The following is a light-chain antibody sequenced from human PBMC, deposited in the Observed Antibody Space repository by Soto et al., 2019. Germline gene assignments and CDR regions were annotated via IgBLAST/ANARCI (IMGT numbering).Light chain of an antibody. CDR2: GAS. J-gene: IGKJ5*01. V-gene: IGKV3-20*01. CDR3: QQYGSSIT. CDR1: QSISSSQ. Sequence: EIVLMQSPCTLSLSPGERATLSCRASQSISSSQLVWYQQKPGQAPGLLIYGASSRATGIPDRFSGSGSGTDFTLTISRLEPEDFAVYYCQQYGSSITFGQGTRLEIK.